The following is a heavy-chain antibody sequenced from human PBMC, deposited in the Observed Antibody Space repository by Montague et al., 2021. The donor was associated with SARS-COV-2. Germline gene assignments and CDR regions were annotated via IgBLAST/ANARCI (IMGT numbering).Heavy chain of an antibody. CDR2: IYFCGNGTT. Sequence: SETLSLTCSVSGGSLYNYYQGWVRQSPGQGLELIWYIYFCGNGTTSYNPSLKSRVSISVDTSENQFSLKLASVTAADTAVYYCARRGGGEVFARFMYWYFDVWGRGSLVTVSS. CDR1: GGSLYNYY. V-gene: IGHV4-59*12. J-gene: IGHJ2*01. D-gene: IGHD2-21*01. CDR3: ARRGGGEVFARFMYWYFDV.